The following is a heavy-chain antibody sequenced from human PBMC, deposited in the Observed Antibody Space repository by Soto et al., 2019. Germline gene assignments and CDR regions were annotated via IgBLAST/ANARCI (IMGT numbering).Heavy chain of an antibody. CDR1: GGSISSYY. CDR2: VYYSGST. J-gene: IGHJ6*02. V-gene: IGHV4-59*01. Sequence: SETLSLTCSVSGGSISSYYWNWIRQPPGKGLEWIGYVYYSGSTNYNPSLKSRITISVDTPKNQFSLKLSSVTAADTAVYYCARGTGDYVGYYYGMDVWGQGTTVTVS. CDR3: ARGTGDYVGYYYGMDV. D-gene: IGHD4-17*01.